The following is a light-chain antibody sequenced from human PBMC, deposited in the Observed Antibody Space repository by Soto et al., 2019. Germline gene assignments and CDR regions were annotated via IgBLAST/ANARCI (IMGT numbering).Light chain of an antibody. J-gene: IGKJ1*01. CDR1: QHIARY. Sequence: DFQMTQSPSSLSASVGDRVTITCRASQHIARYLNWYQQKPGKAPKFLIYAASTLQSGVPSRFSGRGSGTEFTLTIDSLQPEDFATYFCQQSFSAPWTFGQGAKVEVK. CDR2: AAS. V-gene: IGKV1-39*01. CDR3: QQSFSAPWT.